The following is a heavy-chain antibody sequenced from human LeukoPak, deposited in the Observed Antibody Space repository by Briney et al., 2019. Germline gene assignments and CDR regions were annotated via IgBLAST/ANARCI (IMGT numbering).Heavy chain of an antibody. CDR2: ISGSGGST. J-gene: IGHJ1*01. Sequence: GGSLRLSCAASGFTFSSYAMSWVRQAPGKGLEWVSAISGSGGSTYYADSVKGRFTISRDNSKNTLYLQMNSLRAEDTAVYYCAKGAYSNSWYISEYFQHWGQGTLVTVSS. D-gene: IGHD6-13*01. V-gene: IGHV3-23*01. CDR3: AKGAYSNSWYISEYFQH. CDR1: GFTFSSYA.